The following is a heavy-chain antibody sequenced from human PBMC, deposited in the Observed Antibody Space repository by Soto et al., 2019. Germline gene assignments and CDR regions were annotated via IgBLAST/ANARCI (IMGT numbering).Heavy chain of an antibody. D-gene: IGHD6-13*01. Sequence: PSETLSLTCTVCGCSISSSSDSWGWIRQPPGKGLEWIGSIYYSGSTYYNPSLKSRVTISVDTSKNQFSLKLSSVTAADTAVYYCARHKAAGTRYYYYYMDVWGKGTTVTVSS. CDR2: IYYSGST. CDR3: ARHKAAGTRYYYYYMDV. CDR1: GCSISSSSDS. J-gene: IGHJ6*03. V-gene: IGHV4-39*01.